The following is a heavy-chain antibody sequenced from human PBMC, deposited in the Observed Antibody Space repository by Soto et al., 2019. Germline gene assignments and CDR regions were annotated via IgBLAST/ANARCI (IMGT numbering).Heavy chain of an antibody. CDR1: GFTFSSYG. J-gene: IGHJ6*02. Sequence: QVQLVESGGGVVQPGRSLRLSCAASGFTFSSYGMHWVRQAPGKGLEWVAVISYDGSNKYYADSVKGRFTISRDNSKNPLYLQMNSLRAEDTAVYYCAKGHPWLIHNYYYYGMDVWGQGTTVTVSS. CDR2: ISYDGSNK. V-gene: IGHV3-30*18. D-gene: IGHD3-22*01. CDR3: AKGHPWLIHNYYYYGMDV.